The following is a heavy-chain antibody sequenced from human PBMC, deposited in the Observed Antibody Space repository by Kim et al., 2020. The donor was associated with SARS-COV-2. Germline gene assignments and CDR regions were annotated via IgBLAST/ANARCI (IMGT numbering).Heavy chain of an antibody. CDR2: MNPNSGNT. Sequence: ASVKVSCKASGYTFTSYDINWVRQATGQGLEWMGWMNPNSGNTGYAQKFQGRVTMTRNTSISTAYMELSSLRSEDTAVYYSQTASPRPWLPDYWGQGTLVTVSS. CDR3: QTASPRPWLPDY. CDR1: GYTFTSYD. J-gene: IGHJ4*02. V-gene: IGHV1-8*01. D-gene: IGHD5-18*01.